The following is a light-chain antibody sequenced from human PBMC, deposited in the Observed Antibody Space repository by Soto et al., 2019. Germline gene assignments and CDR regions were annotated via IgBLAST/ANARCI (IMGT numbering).Light chain of an antibody. CDR1: QSISSW. V-gene: IGKV1-5*01. CDR3: QQYNIYSPGT. CDR2: DAS. J-gene: IGKJ1*01. Sequence: DIQMTQSPSTLSASLRDRVTITCRASQSISSWLAWYQQKPGKAPTLLIYDASSLESGVPSRFSGSGSGTEFTLTIRSLQPDDFATYYCQQYNIYSPGTFGQGTKVEIK.